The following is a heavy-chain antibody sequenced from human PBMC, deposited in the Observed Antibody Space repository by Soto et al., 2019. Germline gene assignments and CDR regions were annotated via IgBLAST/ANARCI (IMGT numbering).Heavy chain of an antibody. D-gene: IGHD6-13*01. J-gene: IGHJ6*02. CDR3: ARQGSPGRYYYYGMDV. CDR1: GFTFSSYG. V-gene: IGHV3-33*01. Sequence: LRLSCAASGFTFSSYGMHWVRQAPGKGLEWVAVIWYDGSNKYYADSVKGRFTISRDNSKNTLYLQMNSLRAEDTAVYYCARQGSPGRYYYYGMDVWGQGTTVTVSS. CDR2: IWYDGSNK.